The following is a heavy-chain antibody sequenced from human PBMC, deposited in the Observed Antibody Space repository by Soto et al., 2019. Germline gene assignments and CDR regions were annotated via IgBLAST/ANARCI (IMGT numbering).Heavy chain of an antibody. D-gene: IGHD2-8*01. J-gene: IGHJ4*02. V-gene: IGHV1-58*01. Sequence: QVQLVQSGPEMRKPGDSVTVSCKTSGFTFSGSAVQWVRQIRGQGLEWIGWIVVGSGKAKYAPKFQQRVTISRDKSTNTAYLEVNSLRHGDTAIYYCTVDTYGPDYWGQGTLVTVSS. CDR1: GFTFSGSA. CDR2: IVVGSGKA. CDR3: TVDTYGPDY.